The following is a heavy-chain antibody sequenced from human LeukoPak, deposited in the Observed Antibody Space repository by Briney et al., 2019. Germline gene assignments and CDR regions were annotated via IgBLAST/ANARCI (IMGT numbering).Heavy chain of an antibody. CDR1: GGTLSSYS. CDR2: IIPIFGTA. V-gene: IGHV1-69*05. Sequence: GASVKASCKASGGTLSSYSNSWVRQAPGQGLEWMGGIIPIFGTANYAQNFQGRVTITTDDCTSTAYTELSSLRSKDTAVYYCARDRGGTTVDYWGQGTLVTVSS. CDR3: ARDRGGTTVDY. D-gene: IGHD1-7*01. J-gene: IGHJ4*02.